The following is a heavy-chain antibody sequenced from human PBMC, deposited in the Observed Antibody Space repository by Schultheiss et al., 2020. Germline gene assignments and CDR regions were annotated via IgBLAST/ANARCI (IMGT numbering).Heavy chain of an antibody. J-gene: IGHJ5*02. CDR1: GFTFSSYG. CDR2: IWYDGSNK. V-gene: IGHV3-33*08. D-gene: IGHD1-26*01. Sequence: GESLKISCAASGFTFSSYGMHWVRQAPGKGLEWVAVIWYDGSNKYYADSVKGRFTISRDNSKNTLYLQMNSLRAEDTAVYYCASASAGGNWFDPWGQGTLVTVSS. CDR3: ASASAGGNWFDP.